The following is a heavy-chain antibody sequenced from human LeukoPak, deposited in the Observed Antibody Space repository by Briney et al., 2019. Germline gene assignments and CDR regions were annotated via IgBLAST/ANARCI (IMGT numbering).Heavy chain of an antibody. V-gene: IGHV1-46*01. J-gene: IGHJ1*01. CDR2: INPTGGST. CDR1: GYTFPSYF. CDR3: ARVGRSYYYDSSGDQH. D-gene: IGHD3-22*01. Sequence: ASVKVSCKASGYTFPSYFMHWVRQAPGQGLEWMGIINPTGGSTTYAQKFQGRVTMTRDTSTSTVYMELSSLRSDDTAVYYCARVGRSYYYDSSGDQHWGQGTLVTVSS.